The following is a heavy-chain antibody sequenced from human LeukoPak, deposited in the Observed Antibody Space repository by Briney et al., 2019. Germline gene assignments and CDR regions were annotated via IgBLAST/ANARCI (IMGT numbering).Heavy chain of an antibody. V-gene: IGHV1-18*01. CDR2: ISPYNGHT. Sequence: ASVKVSCNASGYTFTGYYNRWVRQPPAQGLEWMGWISPYNGHTKYAQKFQGRVTMTTDTSTSTANMEVRSLRSDDPAVYYCARGFPPRRLYDSNGYYSCYFDYWGQGTLVTVSS. J-gene: IGHJ4*02. D-gene: IGHD3-22*01. CDR1: GYTFTGYY. CDR3: ARGFPPRRLYDSNGYYSCYFDY.